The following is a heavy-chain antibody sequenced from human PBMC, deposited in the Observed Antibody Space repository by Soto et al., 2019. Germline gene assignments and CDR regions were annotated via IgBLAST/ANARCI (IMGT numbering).Heavy chain of an antibody. J-gene: IGHJ5*02. D-gene: IGHD4-17*01. CDR2: INPSGGST. Sequence: ASVKVSCKASGYTFTSYYMHWVRQAPGQGLEWMGIINPSGGSTSYAQKFQGRVTMTRDTSTSTVYMELSSLRSEDTAVYFCARGVKYGAYSRWFDPWGQGTLVTVSS. CDR3: ARGVKYGAYSRWFDP. CDR1: GYTFTSYY. V-gene: IGHV1-46*01.